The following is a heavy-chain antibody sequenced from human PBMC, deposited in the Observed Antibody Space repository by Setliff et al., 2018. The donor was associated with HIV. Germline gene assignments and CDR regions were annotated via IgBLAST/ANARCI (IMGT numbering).Heavy chain of an antibody. CDR2: IYTSGTT. CDR1: GVSISGHF. CDR3: ARLIHTGLLYFDY. D-gene: IGHD2-8*02. V-gene: IGHV4-4*09. Sequence: LSLTCFVSGVSISGHFWGWIRQPPGRGLEWIGYIYTSGTTEYNPSLDSRVTISVDTSRDQFFLNLRSVTAADTALYFCARLIHTGLLYFDYWGLGMLVTSPQ. J-gene: IGHJ4*02.